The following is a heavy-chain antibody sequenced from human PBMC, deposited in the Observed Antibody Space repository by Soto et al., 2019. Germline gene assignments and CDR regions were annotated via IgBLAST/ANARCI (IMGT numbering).Heavy chain of an antibody. CDR1: GYTFTSYG. J-gene: IGHJ6*02. D-gene: IGHD2-2*01. CDR3: ARDLGYCSSTSCYPYYYYGMDV. Sequence: ASVKVSCKASGYTFTSYGISWVRQAPGQGLEWMGWISAYNGNTNYAQKLQGRVTMTTDTSTSTAYMELRSLRSDDTAVYYCARDLGYCSSTSCYPYYYYGMDVWGQGTTVTVSS. CDR2: ISAYNGNT. V-gene: IGHV1-18*01.